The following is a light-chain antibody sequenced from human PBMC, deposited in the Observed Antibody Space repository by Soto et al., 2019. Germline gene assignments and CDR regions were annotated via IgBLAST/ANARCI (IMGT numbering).Light chain of an antibody. J-gene: IGLJ1*01. Sequence: QSVLTQPASVSGSPGQSITISCTGTSSDVGGYKYVSWYQQYPGKAPKLMIYEVTNRPSGVSTRFSGSKSGNTASLTISGLQAEDEADYFCSSYASSGTPFVFGTGTKLTVL. V-gene: IGLV2-14*01. CDR1: SSDVGGYKY. CDR2: EVT. CDR3: SSYASSGTPFV.